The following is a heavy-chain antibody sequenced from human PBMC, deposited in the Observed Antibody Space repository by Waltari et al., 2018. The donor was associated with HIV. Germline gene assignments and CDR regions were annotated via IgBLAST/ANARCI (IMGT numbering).Heavy chain of an antibody. J-gene: IGHJ3*01. Sequence: EVQLLESGGGLVQPGGSLRLSCAASGFNFRNFAMSWVRQARGKGPEWVSALGGRRSTASYADYVKGRFTISRDFSNNTLFLQMNNLRAEDTAVYFCAKSMRDLRPSAFDVWGQGTMVAISS. CDR2: LGGRRSTA. V-gene: IGHV3-23*01. CDR3: AKSMRDLRPSAFDV. CDR1: GFNFRNFA. D-gene: IGHD2-8*01.